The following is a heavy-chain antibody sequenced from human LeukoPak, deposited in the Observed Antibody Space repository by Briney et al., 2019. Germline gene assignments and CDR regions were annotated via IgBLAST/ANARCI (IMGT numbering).Heavy chain of an antibody. J-gene: IGHJ4*02. Sequence: GGSLRLSCAASGFTFSSYEMNWVRQAPGKGLEWVSYISSSGSTIYYADSVKGRFTISRDNAKNSLYLQMNSLRAEDTAVYYCARDSRILQLWYFDYWGQGTLVTVSS. V-gene: IGHV3-48*03. CDR1: GFTFSSYE. CDR2: ISSSGSTI. CDR3: ARDSRILQLWYFDY. D-gene: IGHD5-18*01.